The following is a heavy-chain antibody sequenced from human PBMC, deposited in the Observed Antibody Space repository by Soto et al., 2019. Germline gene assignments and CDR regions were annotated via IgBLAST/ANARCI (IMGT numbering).Heavy chain of an antibody. CDR3: AQGGSSRTEWFDP. CDR1: GYPLTAKY. Sequence: QVQLVQSGAEVKKPGASVKVSCKASGYPLTAKYLHWVRQAPGQGLEWMGWINPSSGGTKEAQKFRGRVTMTRDTCISAAYMELSRLTSADTAVYYCAQGGSSRTEWFDPWGQGTLVTVSS. J-gene: IGHJ5*02. V-gene: IGHV1-2*02. D-gene: IGHD6-13*01. CDR2: INPSSGGT.